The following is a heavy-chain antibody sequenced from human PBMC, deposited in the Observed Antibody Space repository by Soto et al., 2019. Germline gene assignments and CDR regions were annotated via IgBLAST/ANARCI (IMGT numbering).Heavy chain of an antibody. Sequence: QVQLQESGPGLVKPSGTLSLTCAVSGGSVSSSNWWSWVRQSPGKGLEWMGEIYHSGSAHYNPSLKSRATISLDKSKNQFSPRLTSVTAADTAVYYCARVPGVVVSADDAFDIWGPGTRVIVSS. CDR3: ARVPGVVVSADDAFDI. V-gene: IGHV4-4*02. CDR2: IYHSGSA. J-gene: IGHJ3*02. D-gene: IGHD2-21*02. CDR1: GGSVSSSNW.